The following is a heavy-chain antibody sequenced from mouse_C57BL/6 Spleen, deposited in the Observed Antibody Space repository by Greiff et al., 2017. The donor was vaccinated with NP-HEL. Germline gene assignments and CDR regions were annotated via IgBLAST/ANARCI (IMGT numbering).Heavy chain of an antibody. Sequence: EVKLLESGGGLVQPGGSLKLSCAASGIDFSRYWMSWVRRAPGKGLEWIGEINPDSSTINYAPSLKDKFIISRDNAKNTLYLQMSKVRSEDTALYYCASFITTVVDGYFDVWGTGTTVTVSS. CDR2: INPDSSTI. D-gene: IGHD1-1*01. V-gene: IGHV4-1*01. CDR1: GIDFSRYW. CDR3: ASFITTVVDGYFDV. J-gene: IGHJ1*03.